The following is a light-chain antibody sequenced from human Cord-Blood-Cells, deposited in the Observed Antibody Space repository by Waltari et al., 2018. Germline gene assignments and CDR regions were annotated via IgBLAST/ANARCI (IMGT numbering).Light chain of an antibody. V-gene: IGLV1-40*01. CDR3: QSYDSSHWV. J-gene: IGLJ3*02. CDR1: SSNTGAGYA. Sequence: QSVLTQPPSVSGAPGQRVTISCTGSSSNTGAGYAVHWYQQLPGTAPKLLIYGHSNRPSGVPDRFSGSKSGTSASLAITGLQAEDEADYYCQSYDSSHWVFGGGTKLTVL. CDR2: GHS.